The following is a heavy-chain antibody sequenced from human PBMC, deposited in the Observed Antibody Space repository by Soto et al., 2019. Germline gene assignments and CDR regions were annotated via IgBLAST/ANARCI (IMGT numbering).Heavy chain of an antibody. CDR3: ARDLLSPLELVVAATLWFDP. CDR2: INPGGGST. Sequence: QVQLVQSGAEVKKPGASVKVSCKASGYTFTSYYMHWVRQAPGQGLEWMGIINPGGGSTSYAQKFQGRVTMTRDTSTRTVYMELSSLRSEDTAVYYCARDLLSPLELVVAATLWFDPWGQGTLVTVSS. J-gene: IGHJ5*02. V-gene: IGHV1-46*01. D-gene: IGHD2-15*01. CDR1: GYTFTSYY.